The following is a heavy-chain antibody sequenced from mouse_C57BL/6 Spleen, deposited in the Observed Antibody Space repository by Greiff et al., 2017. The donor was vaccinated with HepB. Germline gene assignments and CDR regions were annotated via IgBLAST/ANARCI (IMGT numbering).Heavy chain of an antibody. CDR1: GFTFSDYY. CDR2: INYDGSST. J-gene: IGHJ2*01. Sequence: EVKLVESEGGLVQPGSSMKLSCTASGFTFSDYYMAWVRQVPEKGLEWVANINYDGSSTYYLDSLKSRFIISRDNAKNILYLQMSSLKSEDTATYSCARWHWYGSGSNYFGYWGQGATLTVS. D-gene: IGHD1-1*01. CDR3: ARWHWYGSGSNYFGY. V-gene: IGHV5-16*01.